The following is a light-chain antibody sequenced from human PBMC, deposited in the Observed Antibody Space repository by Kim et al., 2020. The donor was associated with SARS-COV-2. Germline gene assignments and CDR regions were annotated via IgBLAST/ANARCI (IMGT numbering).Light chain of an antibody. CDR2: GAS. Sequence: LSPGERATLSCRASQSLTSKFLAWYHHKSGRAPRLLIYGASTRATGIPDRFSGSGSGTDFTLTISSLEPEDFAMYYCHHYGSSPHTFGQGTKLEI. CDR3: HHYGSSPHT. V-gene: IGKV3-20*01. CDR1: QSLTSKF. J-gene: IGKJ2*01.